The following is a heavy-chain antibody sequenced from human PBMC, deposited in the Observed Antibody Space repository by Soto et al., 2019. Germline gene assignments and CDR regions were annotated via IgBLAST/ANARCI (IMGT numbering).Heavy chain of an antibody. V-gene: IGHV5-10-1*01. CDR1: GYSFTSYW. CDR3: ARRSIGCSGTPNYYYYGMDV. CDR2: IDPSDSYT. J-gene: IGHJ6*02. Sequence: GESLKISCKGSGYSFTSYWISWVRQMPGKGLEWMGRIDPSDSYTNYSPSFQGHVTISADKSISTAYLQWSSLKASDTAMYYCARRSIGCSGTPNYYYYGMDVWGQGTTVTVSS. D-gene: IGHD2-15*01.